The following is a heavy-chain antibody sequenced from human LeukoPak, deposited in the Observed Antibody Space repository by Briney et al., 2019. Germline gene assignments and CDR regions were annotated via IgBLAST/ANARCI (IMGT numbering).Heavy chain of an antibody. CDR1: GFSVSSNY. Sequence: PGGSLRLSCAASGFSVSSNYMSWVRQAPGKGLEWVSFIYSGGSTYYADSVRGRFTISRDNAKNSLYLQMNSLRDEDTAVYYCGRGVTTIDSWGRGTLVTVSS. D-gene: IGHD5-12*01. CDR2: IYSGGST. J-gene: IGHJ4*02. CDR3: GRGVTTIDS. V-gene: IGHV3-66*01.